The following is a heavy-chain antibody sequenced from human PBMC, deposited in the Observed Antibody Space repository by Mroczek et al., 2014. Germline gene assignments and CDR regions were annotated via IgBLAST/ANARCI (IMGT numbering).Heavy chain of an antibody. J-gene: IGHJ4*02. CDR1: GGSFSGYY. CDR3: ARVRYIPSGWYGGFAT. D-gene: IGHD6-19*01. V-gene: IGHV4-34*01. Sequence: QVQLQQWGAGLLKPSETLSLTCAVYGGSFSGYYWSWIRQPPGKGLEWIGEINHSGSTNYNPSLKSRVTISVDTSKNQFSLKLSSVTAADTAVYYCARVRYIPSGWYGGFATWGQGTLVTVSS. CDR2: INHSGST.